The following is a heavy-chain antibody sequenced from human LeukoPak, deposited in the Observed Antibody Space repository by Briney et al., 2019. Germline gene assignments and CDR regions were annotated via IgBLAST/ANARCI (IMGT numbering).Heavy chain of an antibody. CDR1: GFTFSGSA. Sequence: GGSLKLSCAASGFTFSGSAMHWVRQASGNGLEWVGRIRSKANSYATAYAASVKGRFTISRDDSKNTAYLQMNSLKTEDTAVYYCTRRRYDFWSGYYDDYWGQGTLVTVSS. D-gene: IGHD3-3*01. CDR3: TRRRYDFWSGYYDDY. CDR2: IRSKANSYAT. V-gene: IGHV3-73*01. J-gene: IGHJ4*02.